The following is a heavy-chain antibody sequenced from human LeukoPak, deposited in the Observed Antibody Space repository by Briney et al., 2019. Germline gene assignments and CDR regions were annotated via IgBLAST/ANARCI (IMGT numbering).Heavy chain of an antibody. V-gene: IGHV4-34*01. CDR2: INHSGST. CDR3: ARAGQLSGYSSYDY. Sequence: SETLSLTCAVYGGSFSGYYWSWIRQPPGKGLEWIGEINHSGSTNYNPSLKSRVTISVDTSKNQFSLKLSSVTAADTAVYYCARAGQLSGYSSYDYWGQGTLVTVSS. J-gene: IGHJ4*02. CDR1: GGSFSGYY. D-gene: IGHD5-12*01.